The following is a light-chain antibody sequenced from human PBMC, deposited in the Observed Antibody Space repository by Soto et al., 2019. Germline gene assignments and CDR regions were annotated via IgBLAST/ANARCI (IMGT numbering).Light chain of an antibody. V-gene: IGKV3-20*01. Sequence: EIVLTQSPGTLSFSPGERATLSCTASQSLSSNFLAWYQQKPGQAPRLLIYDTSSRATGIPDRFSGSGSGTDFTLTISRLEPEDFAVYRCQQYDSSPRTFGQGTKVDIK. CDR3: QQYDSSPRT. CDR2: DTS. J-gene: IGKJ1*01. CDR1: QSLSSNF.